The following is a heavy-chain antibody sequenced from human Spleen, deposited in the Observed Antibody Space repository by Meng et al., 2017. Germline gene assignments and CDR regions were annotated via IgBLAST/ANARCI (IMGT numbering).Heavy chain of an antibody. CDR1: GRSTSSSNW. CDR2: IYHSGST. CDR3: ARGPTTMAHDFDY. J-gene: IGHJ4*02. Sequence: LSQPVPELVNPSGPLSLTCVVSGRSTSSSNWWSWVRQPPGKGLEWIGEIYHSGSTNYNPSLKRRVTISVDKSKNQFSLKLSSVTAADTAVYYCARGPTTMAHDFDYWGQGTLVTVSS. D-gene: IGHD4-11*01. V-gene: IGHV4-4*02.